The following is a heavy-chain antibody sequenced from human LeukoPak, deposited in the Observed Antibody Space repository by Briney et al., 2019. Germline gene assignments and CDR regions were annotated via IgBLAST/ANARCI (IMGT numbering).Heavy chain of an antibody. D-gene: IGHD3-16*02. CDR2: IKRKTDGGTT. CDR1: GFTFSDAW. Sequence: GGSLRLSCAASGFTFSDAWMSWVRQAPGKGLEWVGRIKRKTDGGTTEYCTPVKGRFTISRDDSKNTVFLQMNSLKTEDTAVYYCTTGLSTWGQGTLVTVSS. V-gene: IGHV3-15*01. J-gene: IGHJ5*02. CDR3: TTGLST.